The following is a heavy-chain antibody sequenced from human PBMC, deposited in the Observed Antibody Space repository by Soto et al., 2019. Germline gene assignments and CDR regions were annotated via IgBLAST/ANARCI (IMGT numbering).Heavy chain of an antibody. CDR1: GFTFSSHG. D-gene: IGHD3-22*01. Sequence: PGGSLRLSCEASGFTFSSHGMHWVRQAPGKWLEWVSSISSSSSYIYYADSVKGRFTISRDNAKNSLYLQMNSLRAEDTAVYYCATQNYDSRNAPHWAQGTLVTVSS. CDR3: ATQNYDSRNAPH. V-gene: IGHV3-21*01. CDR2: ISSSSSYI. J-gene: IGHJ4*02.